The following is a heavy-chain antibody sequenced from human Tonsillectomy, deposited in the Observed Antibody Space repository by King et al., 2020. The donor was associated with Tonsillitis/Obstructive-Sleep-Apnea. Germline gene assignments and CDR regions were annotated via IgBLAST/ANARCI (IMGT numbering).Heavy chain of an antibody. CDR2: IYPGDSDT. CDR1: GYSFTSYS. Sequence: VQLVESGAEVKKPGESLKISCTGSGYSFTSYSIGWVRQMPGKGLEWMGIIYPGDSDTRYSPSFQGQVTISADKSISTASLQWNSLKVSDTAMYYCAGHTGIAARPTPDYWGQGTLVTVSS. J-gene: IGHJ4*02. CDR3: AGHTGIAARPTPDY. D-gene: IGHD6-6*01. V-gene: IGHV5-51*01.